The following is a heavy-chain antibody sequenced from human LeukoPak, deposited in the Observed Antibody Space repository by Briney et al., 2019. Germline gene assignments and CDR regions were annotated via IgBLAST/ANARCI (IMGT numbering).Heavy chain of an antibody. D-gene: IGHD6-19*01. Sequence: GGSLRLSCAASGFTFSSSAMSWVRQAPGKGLEWVSVIYSGDNTYYADSVRGRFTISRDNPKNTLYLQMNSLRAEDTAVYYCARDRAVADHDLGYWGQGTLVTVSS. J-gene: IGHJ4*02. CDR2: IYSGDNT. V-gene: IGHV3-53*01. CDR1: GFTFSSSA. CDR3: ARDRAVADHDLGY.